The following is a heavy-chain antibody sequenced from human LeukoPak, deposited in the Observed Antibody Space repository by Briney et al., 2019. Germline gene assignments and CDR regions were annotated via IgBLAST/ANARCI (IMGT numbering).Heavy chain of an antibody. CDR3: ARGPSFGGYDPPGDY. J-gene: IGHJ4*02. V-gene: IGHV4-39*07. CDR1: GGSISSGSYY. Sequence: SETLSLTCAVSGGSISSGSYYWGWIRQPPGKGLEWIGRINTRGSTNYIPSLKSRITLSVDTSKNTFSLLLTSVTAADTAVYYCARGPSFGGYDPPGDYWGQGTLVTVSS. D-gene: IGHD5-12*01. CDR2: INTRGST.